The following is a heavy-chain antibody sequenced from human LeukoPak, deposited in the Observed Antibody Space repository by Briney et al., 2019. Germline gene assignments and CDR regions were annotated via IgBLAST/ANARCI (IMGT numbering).Heavy chain of an antibody. J-gene: IGHJ5*02. CDR2: ISGSGVST. Sequence: GGSLRLSCAASGFTFSSYVMTWVRQAPGRGLGWVSGISGSGVSTYYADSVKGRFTISRDNSKNTLYLQINSLRAEDTAIYYCAKGASSGWLLYWFDPWGQGTLVTVSS. CDR3: AKGASSGWLLYWFDP. CDR1: GFTFSSYV. D-gene: IGHD6-19*01. V-gene: IGHV3-23*01.